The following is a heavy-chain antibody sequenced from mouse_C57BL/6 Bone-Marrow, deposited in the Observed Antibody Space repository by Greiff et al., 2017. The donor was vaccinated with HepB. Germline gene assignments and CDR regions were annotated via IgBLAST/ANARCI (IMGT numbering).Heavy chain of an antibody. CDR3: AREAAQAAFDY. J-gene: IGHJ2*01. CDR2: IDPSDSYT. Sequence: QVQLQQPGAELVKPGASVKLSCKASGYTFTSYWMQWVKQRPGQGLEWIGEIDPSDSYTNYNQKFKGKATLTVDTSSSTAYMQLSSLTSEDSAVYYCAREAAQAAFDYWGQGTTLTVSS. V-gene: IGHV1-50*01. D-gene: IGHD3-2*02. CDR1: GYTFTSYW.